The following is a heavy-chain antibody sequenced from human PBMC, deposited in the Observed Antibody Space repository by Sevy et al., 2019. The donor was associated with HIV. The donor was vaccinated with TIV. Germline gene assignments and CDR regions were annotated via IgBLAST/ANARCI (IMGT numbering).Heavy chain of an antibody. V-gene: IGHV3-48*01. CDR1: GFTFSSYS. CDR2: ISSSSSTI. J-gene: IGHJ6*02. D-gene: IGHD6-13*01. Sequence: GGSLRLSCAASGFTFSSYSMNWVRQAPGKGLEWVSYISSSSSTIYYAYSVKGRFTISRDNAKNSLYLQMNSLRAEDTAVYYCARDGSRYSSSWSFYGMDVWGQGTTVTVSS. CDR3: ARDGSRYSSSWSFYGMDV.